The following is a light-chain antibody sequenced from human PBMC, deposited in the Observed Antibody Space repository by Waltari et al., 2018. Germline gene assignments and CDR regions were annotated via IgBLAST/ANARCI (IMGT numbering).Light chain of an antibody. J-gene: IGKJ4*01. CDR1: QSISSY. V-gene: IGKV1-39*01. CDR2: AAS. Sequence: DIQVTQSLPSLSASVGDRVTITCRASQSISSYLNWYQQKPGVAPRLLIYAASSLQSGVPSRFRGSESGTDFTLTISSLQPEDFATYYCQQSYSASPSFGGGTKVEIK. CDR3: QQSYSASPS.